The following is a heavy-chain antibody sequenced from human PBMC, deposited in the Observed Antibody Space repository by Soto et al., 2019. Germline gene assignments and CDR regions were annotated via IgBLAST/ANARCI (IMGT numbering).Heavy chain of an antibody. CDR2: INHSGST. D-gene: IGHD6-6*01. CDR3: ASCVRIAARVAGTSSLFDP. CDR1: GGSFSGYY. V-gene: IGHV4-34*01. Sequence: QVQLQQWGAGLLKPSETLSLTCAVYGGSFSGYYWSWIRQPPGKGLEWIGEINHSGSTNYNPSLKSRVTISVDTSKNQFSLKLSSVTAADTAVYYCASCVRIAARVAGTSSLFDPWGQGTLVTVSS. J-gene: IGHJ5*02.